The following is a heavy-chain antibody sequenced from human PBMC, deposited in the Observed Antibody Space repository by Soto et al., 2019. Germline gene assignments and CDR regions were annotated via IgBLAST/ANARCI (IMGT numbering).Heavy chain of an antibody. CDR3: ARIAASGRGWDV. J-gene: IGHJ6*02. Sequence: EVQLVESGGGLVQPGWSLRLSCVDSGFTFSSYWMSWVRQDPVKWLEWVGNIKQDGSEENYVDSVKGRFTISRDNAKNSMYLQMNSLRVEDTAVYYCARIAASGRGWDVWGQGTTVGVSS. D-gene: IGHD6-13*01. V-gene: IGHV3-7*01. CDR2: IKQDGSEE. CDR1: GFTFSSYW.